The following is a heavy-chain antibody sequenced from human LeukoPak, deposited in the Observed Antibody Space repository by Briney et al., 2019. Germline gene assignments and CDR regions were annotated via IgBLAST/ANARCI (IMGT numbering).Heavy chain of an antibody. V-gene: IGHV4-59*01. CDR3: ARARSGKNYYSGMDV. CDR1: GGSICSYY. D-gene: IGHD1-26*01. J-gene: IGHJ6*02. Sequence: SETLSLTCTVSGGSICSYYWSWLRQPPGKGLEWIGYIYYSGSTNYNPSLKSRVTISVDTSKNQFSLKLSSVTAADTAVYYCARARSGKNYYSGMDVWGQGTTVTVSS. CDR2: IYYSGST.